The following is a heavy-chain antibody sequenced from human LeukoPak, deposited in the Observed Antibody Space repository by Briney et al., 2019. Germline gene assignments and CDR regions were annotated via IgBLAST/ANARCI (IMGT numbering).Heavy chain of an antibody. V-gene: IGHV3-21*01. D-gene: IGHD1-26*01. Sequence: AGTLRLTCAASGFTFSSYSRNWVRQAPGKGLEWVSSISSSSSYIYYADSVKGRFTISRDNANNSLYLQMNSLRAEDTAVYYCARDSGRKSAEDWFDPWGQGTLVTVPS. CDR3: ARDSGRKSAEDWFDP. J-gene: IGHJ5*02. CDR1: GFTFSSYS. CDR2: ISSSSSYI.